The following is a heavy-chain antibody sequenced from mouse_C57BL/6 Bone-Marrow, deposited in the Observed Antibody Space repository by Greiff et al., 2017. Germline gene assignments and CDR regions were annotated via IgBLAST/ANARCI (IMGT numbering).Heavy chain of an antibody. Sequence: EVMLVESGGGLVQPGGSLSLSCAASGFSFTDYYMSWVRQPPGKALEWLGFIRNKANGYTTEYSASVKGRFTISRDNSQSILYLQMNALRAEDSATYYCARSPRDYGSSYAWYVDVWGTGTTVTVSS. CDR3: ARSPRDYGSSYAWYVDV. V-gene: IGHV7-3*01. D-gene: IGHD1-1*01. J-gene: IGHJ1*03. CDR2: IRNKANGYTT. CDR1: GFSFTDYY.